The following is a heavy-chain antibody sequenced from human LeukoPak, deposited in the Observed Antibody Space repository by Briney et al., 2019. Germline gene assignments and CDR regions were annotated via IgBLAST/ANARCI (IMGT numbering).Heavy chain of an antibody. CDR2: FDPEDGET. Sequence: ASVKVSCKVSGYTLTELSMHWVRQAPGKGLEWMGGFDPEDGETIYAQKFQGRVTMTEDTSTDTAYMELSSLRSEDTAVYYCATAPLGKITMVRGVIMFDYWGQGTLVTVSS. V-gene: IGHV1-24*01. CDR1: GYTLTELS. J-gene: IGHJ4*02. CDR3: ATAPLGKITMVRGVIMFDY. D-gene: IGHD3-10*01.